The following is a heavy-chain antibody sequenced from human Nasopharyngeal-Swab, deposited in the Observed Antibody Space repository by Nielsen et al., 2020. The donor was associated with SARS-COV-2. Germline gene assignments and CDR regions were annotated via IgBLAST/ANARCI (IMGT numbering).Heavy chain of an antibody. Sequence: GSLRLSCTVSGGSISSSSYYWGWIRQPPGKGLEWIGSIYYSGSTYYNPSLKSRVTISVDTSKNQFSLKLSSVTAADTAVYYCAGGYPVADYWGQGTLVTVSS. CDR1: GGSISSSSYY. V-gene: IGHV4-39*01. CDR3: AGGYPVADY. D-gene: IGHD6-19*01. J-gene: IGHJ4*02. CDR2: IYYSGST.